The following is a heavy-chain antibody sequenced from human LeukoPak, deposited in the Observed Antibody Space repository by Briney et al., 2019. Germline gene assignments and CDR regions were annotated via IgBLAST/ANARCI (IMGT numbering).Heavy chain of an antibody. Sequence: GGSLRLSCAASGFTFSGSAMHWVRQASGKGLEWVGCIRSKANSYATAYAASVKGRFTISRDDSKNSLYLQMNSLRAEDTAVYYCARDDYYGSGSYFGYYYYYMDVWGKGTTVTISS. D-gene: IGHD3-10*01. CDR3: ARDDYYGSGSYFGYYYYYMDV. J-gene: IGHJ6*03. V-gene: IGHV3-73*01. CDR2: IRSKANSYAT. CDR1: GFTFSGSA.